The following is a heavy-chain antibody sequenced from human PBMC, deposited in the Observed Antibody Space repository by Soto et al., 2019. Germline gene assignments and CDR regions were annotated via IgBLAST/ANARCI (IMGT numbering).Heavy chain of an antibody. CDR3: AREGQAPYYYYGMDV. Sequence: QVQVVQSGDEVKKPGASVKVSCKASGYTFTNYGFSWVRQAPGQGLEWMGWISGYNGNTKYAEKFQGRVTMTTDTSTSEAHMGRRSLRSDDTAVYYCAREGQAPYYYYGMDVWGQGTAVTVSS. CDR2: ISGYNGNT. CDR1: GYTFTNYG. J-gene: IGHJ6*02. V-gene: IGHV1-18*01.